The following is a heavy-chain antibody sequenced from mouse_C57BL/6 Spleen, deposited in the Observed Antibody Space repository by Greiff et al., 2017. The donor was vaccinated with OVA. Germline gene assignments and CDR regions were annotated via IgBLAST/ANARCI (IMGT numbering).Heavy chain of an antibody. CDR3: ARGGDSIDY. Sequence: EVKLVESGGGLVKPGGSLKLSCAASGFTFSSYTMSWVRQTPEQRLEWVATISGGGGNTYYPDSVKGRFTISRDNAKNTLYLQMSSLRSEDTALYYCARGGDSIDYWGQGTTLTVSS. D-gene: IGHD2-5*01. J-gene: IGHJ2*01. CDR1: GFTFSSYT. V-gene: IGHV5-9*01. CDR2: ISGGGGNT.